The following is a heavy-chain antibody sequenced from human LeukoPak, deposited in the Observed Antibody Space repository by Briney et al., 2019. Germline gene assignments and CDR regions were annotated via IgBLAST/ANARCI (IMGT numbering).Heavy chain of an antibody. CDR2: IYYSGST. V-gene: IGHV4-39*01. Sequence: SETLSLTCTVSGGSISSSSCSWGWIRQPPGKGLEWIGSIYYSGSTYYNPSLKSRVTISVDTSKNQLSLKLSSVTAADTAVYYCARRGMMAQTYYYDSSGYYFDYWGQGTLVTVSS. J-gene: IGHJ4*02. CDR1: GGSISSSSCS. D-gene: IGHD3-22*01. CDR3: ARRGMMAQTYYYDSSGYYFDY.